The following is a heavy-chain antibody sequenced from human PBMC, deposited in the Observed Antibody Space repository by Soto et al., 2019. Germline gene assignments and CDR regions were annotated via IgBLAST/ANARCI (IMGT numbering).Heavy chain of an antibody. CDR2: IIPVFGTA. J-gene: IGHJ5*01. CDR1: GGVFRNYA. Sequence: QVQLVQSGAEVKKPGSSVKVSCKASGGVFRNYAINWVRQAPGQGLEWMGGIIPVFGTADYPQKFQGRVTITADESTTTAYMELTSLKTEDTAVYFCARDRWGSDAVDSWGQGTRVTVAS. CDR3: ARDRWGSDAVDS. V-gene: IGHV1-69*01. D-gene: IGHD3-16*01.